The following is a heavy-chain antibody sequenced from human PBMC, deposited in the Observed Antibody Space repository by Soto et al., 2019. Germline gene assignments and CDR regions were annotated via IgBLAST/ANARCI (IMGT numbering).Heavy chain of an antibody. V-gene: IGHV1-58*02. Sequence: QMQLVQSGPEVKKPGTSVKVSCKTSGFSFTSSAMQWVRQACGQRLEWIGWIVVGSGHTNNAQKFQERVTITRDMSTSTAYMELRSLRSEDTAVYYCAAASSTSGGYYGMDVWGQGTTVTVSS. CDR1: GFSFTSSA. CDR3: AAASSTSGGYYGMDV. J-gene: IGHJ6*02. CDR2: IVVGSGHT. D-gene: IGHD2-2*01.